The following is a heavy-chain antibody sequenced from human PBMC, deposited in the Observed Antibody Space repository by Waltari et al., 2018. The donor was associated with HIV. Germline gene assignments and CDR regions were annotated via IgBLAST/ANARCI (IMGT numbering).Heavy chain of an antibody. CDR2: ISPSGST. J-gene: IGHJ5*02. V-gene: IGHV4-34*01. D-gene: IGHD4-17*01. CDR3: ARGDFADLVDYYGDYVRPHSWFDP. CDR1: GGSISGYY. Sequence: QVQLQQWGAGLLKPSETLSLNCAVYGGSISGYYWSWLRQPPGKGLEWIGEISPSGSTDYNPSFKGRVTISINTSKRQFSLKVTSGTAADTALYYCARGDFADLVDYYGDYVRPHSWFDPWGQGTLVTVSS.